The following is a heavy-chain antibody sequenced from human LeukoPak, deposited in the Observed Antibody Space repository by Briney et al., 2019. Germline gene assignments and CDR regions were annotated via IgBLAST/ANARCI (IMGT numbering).Heavy chain of an antibody. CDR2: ISYDGSNK. J-gene: IGHJ5*02. CDR3: AKGFRGSGTNWFDR. CDR1: GFTFSSYA. V-gene: IGHV3-30-3*01. D-gene: IGHD3-10*01. Sequence: PGRSLRLSCAASGFTFSSYAMHWVRQAPGKGLEWVAVISYDGSNKYYADSVKGRFTISRDNSKNTLYLQMNSLRAEDTAVYYCAKGFRGSGTNWFDRWGQGTLVTVSS.